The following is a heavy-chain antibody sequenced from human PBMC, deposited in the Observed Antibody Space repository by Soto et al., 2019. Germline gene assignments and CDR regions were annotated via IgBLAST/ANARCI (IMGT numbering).Heavy chain of an antibody. CDR1: AFSLSTGGVG. J-gene: IGHJ6*02. D-gene: IGHD2-21*02. CDR3: IHSRCGGDCLQSYASYYYYGMDV. V-gene: IGHV2-5*02. Sequence: QITLKESGPTLVKPTQTLTLTCTFSAFSLSTGGVGVGWIRQPPGKALEWLALIYWDDDKRYSPSLRSRLTITKDTSKHQVLLTMTNMEPVDTATYYCIHSRCGGDCLQSYASYYYYGMDVWGQGTTVTVSS. CDR2: IYWDDDK.